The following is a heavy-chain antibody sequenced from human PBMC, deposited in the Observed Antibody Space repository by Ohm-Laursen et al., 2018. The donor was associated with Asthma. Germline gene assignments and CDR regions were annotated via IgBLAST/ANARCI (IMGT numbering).Heavy chain of an antibody. CDR1: GFTFRGFW. V-gene: IGHV3-7*05. D-gene: IGHD2-21*02. Sequence: SLRLSCAASGFTFRGFWMTWVRQAPGKGLEWVANINEDGSDINYVDSVKGRFAISRDNAHNSLYLQMNSLRAEDTAVYYCASCGGDCFYFDYWGQGTLVTVSS. J-gene: IGHJ4*02. CDR3: ASCGGDCFYFDY. CDR2: INEDGSDI.